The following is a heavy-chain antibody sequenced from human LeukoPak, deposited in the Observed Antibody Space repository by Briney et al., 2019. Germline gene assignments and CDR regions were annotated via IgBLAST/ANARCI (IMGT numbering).Heavy chain of an antibody. Sequence: PGGSLRLSCAASGFAFSSYAMHWVRQAPGKGLEWVAVISYDGSNKYYADSVKGRFTISRDNSKNTLYLQMNSLRAEDTAVYYCAKAAAAIDYWGQGTLVTVSS. V-gene: IGHV3-30*04. J-gene: IGHJ4*02. CDR3: AKAAAAIDY. CDR2: ISYDGSNK. D-gene: IGHD2-2*01. CDR1: GFAFSSYA.